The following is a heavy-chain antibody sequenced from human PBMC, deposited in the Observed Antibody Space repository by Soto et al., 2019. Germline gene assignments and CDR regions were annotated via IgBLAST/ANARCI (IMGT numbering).Heavy chain of an antibody. V-gene: IGHV1-69*12. CDR2: IIPMFGTA. J-gene: IGHJ4*02. D-gene: IGHD5-18*01. CDR1: GGTFSTYA. CDR3: ASGIQLWLRRINNGYSG. Sequence: QVQLVQSGAEVKKPESSVKVSCKAPGGTFSTYAISWVRQAPGQGLEWMGGIIPMFGTANYAQRFQDRVTITADESTITGYMELSSLRSEDTAVYFCASGIQLWLRRINNGYSGWGQGTVVTVSS.